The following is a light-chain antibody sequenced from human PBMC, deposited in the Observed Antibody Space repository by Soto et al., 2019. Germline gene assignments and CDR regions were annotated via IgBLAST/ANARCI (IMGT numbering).Light chain of an antibody. CDR1: LGITSY. Sequence: DIQVTQSPSFLSASVGDRVTITCRASLGITSYLAWYQQKPGKAPKLLIYAASTLQSGVPSRFSGSGSGTEFTLTISSLQPEDFATYYCQQLNSYPRTFGQGTKVEIK. CDR3: QQLNSYPRT. J-gene: IGKJ1*01. V-gene: IGKV1-9*01. CDR2: AAS.